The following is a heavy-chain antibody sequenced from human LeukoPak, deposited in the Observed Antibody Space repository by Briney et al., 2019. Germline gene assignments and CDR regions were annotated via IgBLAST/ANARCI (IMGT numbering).Heavy chain of an antibody. CDR1: GYRFTTYW. D-gene: IGHD3-22*01. J-gene: IGHJ3*02. V-gene: IGHV5-51*01. Sequence: GESLKISCKCSGYRFTTYWIGWVRQMPGKGLEWMGIIYPGDSDTRYSPSFQGQDTISADKSISTAYLQWSSLKASDTAMYYCASGYMTTSAFDIWGQGTMVTVSS. CDR2: IYPGDSDT. CDR3: ASGYMTTSAFDI.